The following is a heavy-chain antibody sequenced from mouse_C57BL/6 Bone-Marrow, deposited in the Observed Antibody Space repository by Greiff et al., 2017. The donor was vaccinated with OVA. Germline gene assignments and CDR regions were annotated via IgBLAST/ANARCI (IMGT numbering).Heavy chain of an antibody. V-gene: IGHV1-59*01. D-gene: IGHD6-1*01. CDR3: ARWQPGFDY. CDR1: GYTFTSYW. Sequence: QVQLQQSGAELVRPGTSVKLSCKASGYTFTSYWMHWVKQRPGQGLEWIGVIDPSDSYTNYNQKFKGKATLTVDTSSSTAYMQLSSLTSEDSAVYYCARWQPGFDYWGQGTTLTVSS. CDR2: IDPSDSYT. J-gene: IGHJ2*01.